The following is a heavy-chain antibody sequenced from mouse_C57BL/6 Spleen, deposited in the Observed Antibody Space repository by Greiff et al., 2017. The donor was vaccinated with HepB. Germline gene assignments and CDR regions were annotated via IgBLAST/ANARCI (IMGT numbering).Heavy chain of an antibody. CDR1: GFNIKDYY. Sequence: VQLQQSGAELVRPGASVKLSCTASGFNIKDYYMHWVKQRPEQGLEWIGRIDPEDGDTEYAPKFQGKATMTADTSSNTAYLQLSSLTSEETAVYYCTTLYYGNPAWFAYWGQGTLVTVSA. D-gene: IGHD2-1*01. J-gene: IGHJ3*01. V-gene: IGHV14-1*01. CDR2: IDPEDGDT. CDR3: TTLYYGNPAWFAY.